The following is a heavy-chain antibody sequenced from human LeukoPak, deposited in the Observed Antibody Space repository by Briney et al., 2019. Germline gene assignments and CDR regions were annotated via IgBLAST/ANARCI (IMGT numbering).Heavy chain of an antibody. V-gene: IGHV3-48*03. J-gene: IGHJ5*02. CDR2: ICSSGSTT. CDR1: GFTFSSYE. CDR3: SRAYYDFTNWFDP. D-gene: IGHD3-3*01. Sequence: PGGSLRLSCAASGFTFSSYEMNWVRQAPGKGLEWVSYICSSGSTTYYADSVKGRFTISRDNAKNSLYLQMNSLRAEDTAVYYCSRAYYDFTNWFDPWGQGTLVTVSS.